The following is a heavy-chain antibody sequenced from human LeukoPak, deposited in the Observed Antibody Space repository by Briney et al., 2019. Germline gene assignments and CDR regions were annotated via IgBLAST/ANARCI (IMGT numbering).Heavy chain of an antibody. Sequence: GGSLRLSCAASGFTFSNAWMSWVRQAPGKGLEWVGRIKSKTDGGTTDYAAPVKGRFTISRDDSKNTLYLQMNSLKTEDTAVYYCTTDEWFGELSFGLDYWGQGPWSPSPQ. J-gene: IGHJ4*02. CDR1: GFTFSNAW. CDR3: TTDEWFGELSFGLDY. CDR2: IKSKTDGGTT. D-gene: IGHD3-10*01. V-gene: IGHV3-15*01.